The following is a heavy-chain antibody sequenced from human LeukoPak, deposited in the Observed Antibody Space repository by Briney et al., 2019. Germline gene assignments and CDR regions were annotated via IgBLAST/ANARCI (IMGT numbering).Heavy chain of an antibody. CDR3: ARGPHRRTYFYGVDV. Sequence: ASVKVSCKASGYTFTGYYMHWVRQAPGQGLEWMGWINPNSGGTNYAQKFQGRVTMTRDTSISTAYMELSRLRSDDTAVYYCARGPHRRTYFYGVDVWGQGTTVTVSS. V-gene: IGHV1-2*02. CDR2: INPNSGGT. J-gene: IGHJ6*02. CDR1: GYTFTGYY. D-gene: IGHD3/OR15-3a*01.